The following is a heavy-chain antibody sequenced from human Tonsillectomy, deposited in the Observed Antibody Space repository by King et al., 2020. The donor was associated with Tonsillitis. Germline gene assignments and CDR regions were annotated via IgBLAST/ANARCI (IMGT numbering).Heavy chain of an antibody. CDR1: GGTFSSYA. D-gene: IGHD4-17*01. J-gene: IGHJ4*02. V-gene: IGHV1-69*12. CDR2: IIPIFGTA. Sequence: QLVQSGAEVKKPGSSVKVSCKASGGTFSSYAISWVRQAPGQGLEWMGGIIPIFGTANYAQKFQGRVTITADESTSTAYMELSSLRSEDTAVYYCARFPNDYGDPRPSYYFDYWGQGTLVTVSS. CDR3: ARFPNDYGDPRPSYYFDY.